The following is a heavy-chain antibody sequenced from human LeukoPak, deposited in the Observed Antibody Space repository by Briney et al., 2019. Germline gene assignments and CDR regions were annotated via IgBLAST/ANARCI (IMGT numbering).Heavy chain of an antibody. V-gene: IGHV3-48*01. Sequence: GGSLRLSCAASGFTFDDYGMSWVRQAPGKGLEWISYISSTSDAIFYADSVKGRFAVSRDNAKNSLYLHMNDLRTEDMAVYYCALPLGEREFSWGQGTMVTVSS. CDR3: ALPLGEREFS. J-gene: IGHJ3*01. D-gene: IGHD3-16*01. CDR2: ISSTSDAI. CDR1: GFTFDDYG.